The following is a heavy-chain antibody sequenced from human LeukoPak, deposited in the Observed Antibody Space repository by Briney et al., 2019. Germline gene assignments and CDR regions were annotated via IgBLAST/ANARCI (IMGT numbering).Heavy chain of an antibody. V-gene: IGHV4-30-4*01. D-gene: IGHD3-22*01. CDR1: GGSIGSGNSF. Sequence: SQTLSLTCTVSGGSIGSGNSFWNWLRQPPGKGLEGIACINYSGRTYYNASLKSRLTISVDTSRNQFSLKLSSVTAADTAVYYCARDGSGYYKLDYWGQGILVTVSS. CDR2: INYSGRT. CDR3: ARDGSGYYKLDY. J-gene: IGHJ4*02.